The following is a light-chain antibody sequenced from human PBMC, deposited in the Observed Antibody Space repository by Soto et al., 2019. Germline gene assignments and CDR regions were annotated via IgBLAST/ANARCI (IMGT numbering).Light chain of an antibody. CDR1: QSVSSNY. V-gene: IGKV3-20*01. J-gene: IGKJ1*01. Sequence: EIVLTQSPGTLSLSPGERASLSCRASQSVSSNYLAWFQQKPGQAPRLLSSYPSSRATGIPDRFSGSGSGTDFTLTISRLEPEDFAVYYCQQYDFSLRTFGQGSKVEI. CDR3: QQYDFSLRT. CDR2: YPS.